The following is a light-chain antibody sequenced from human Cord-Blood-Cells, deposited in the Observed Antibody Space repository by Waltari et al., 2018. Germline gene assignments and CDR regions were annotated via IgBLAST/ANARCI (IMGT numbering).Light chain of an antibody. CDR3: QQSYSTPYT. J-gene: IGKJ2*01. Sequence: DIQMTQSPSSLSASVGDRVTITCRASQSISSYLNWYQQKPGKAPKLPIDAASSLQSGVPSRFSVSGSVTDFTLTISSLQPEDFATYYCQQSYSTPYTFGQGTKLEIK. CDR2: AAS. CDR1: QSISSY. V-gene: IGKV1-39*01.